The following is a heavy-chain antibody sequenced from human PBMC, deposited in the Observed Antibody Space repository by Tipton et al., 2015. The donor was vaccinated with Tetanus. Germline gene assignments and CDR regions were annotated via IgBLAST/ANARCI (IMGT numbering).Heavy chain of an antibody. V-gene: IGHV5-51*01. CDR1: GFSFSSSW. J-gene: IGHJ6*02. D-gene: IGHD6-19*01. CDR2: IYTGDSDT. Sequence: VQLVQSGAEVKKPGESLKISCKGSGFSFSSSWIVWVRQMPGKGLEYVGIIYTGDSDTRYSPSFQGQVTISADRSSTPPYLHWSSLKASDHGVYYCAKLLGSLYGMGVWGPGTTVPV. CDR3: AKLLGSLYGMGV.